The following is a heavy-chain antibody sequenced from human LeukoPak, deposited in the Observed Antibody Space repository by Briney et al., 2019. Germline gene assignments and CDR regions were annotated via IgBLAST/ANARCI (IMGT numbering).Heavy chain of an antibody. Sequence: GGSLRLSCTASGFTVNNNYMSWVRQAPGKGLEWVSIIYSGGSTYYADSVKGRFTLSRDNSKNTLYLQMNSLRAEDTAVCYCAKAWAYYGSGRKPYFDYWGQGTLVTVSS. CDR1: GFTVNNNY. CDR2: IYSGGST. V-gene: IGHV3-66*01. D-gene: IGHD3-10*01. CDR3: AKAWAYYGSGRKPYFDY. J-gene: IGHJ4*02.